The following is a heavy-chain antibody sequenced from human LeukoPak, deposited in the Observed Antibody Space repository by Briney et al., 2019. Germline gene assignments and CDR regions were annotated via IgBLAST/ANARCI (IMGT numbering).Heavy chain of an antibody. CDR3: ARPSGGAVADYVDY. J-gene: IGHJ4*02. Sequence: SETLSLTCTVSNYSISSAYYWGWIRQPPGKGLEWIGSIYHSGIVYYNPSLKSRVTISVDTSKNQFSLKLSSVTAADTAVYYCARPSGGAVADYVDYWGQGTLVTVSS. D-gene: IGHD6-19*01. CDR1: NYSISSAYY. CDR2: IYHSGIV. V-gene: IGHV4-38-2*02.